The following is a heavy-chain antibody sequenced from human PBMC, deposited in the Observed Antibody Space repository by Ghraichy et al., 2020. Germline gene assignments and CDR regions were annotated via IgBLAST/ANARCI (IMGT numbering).Heavy chain of an antibody. J-gene: IGHJ4*02. CDR2: IWYDGSNK. CDR1: GFTFSSYG. Sequence: GGSLRLSCAASGFTFSSYGMHWVRQAPGKGLEWVAVIWYDGSNKYYADSVKGRFTISRDNSKNTLYLQMNSLRAEDTAVYYCAREAGYSSGWFTYWGQGTLVTVSS. D-gene: IGHD6-19*01. V-gene: IGHV3-33*01. CDR3: AREAGYSSGWFTY.